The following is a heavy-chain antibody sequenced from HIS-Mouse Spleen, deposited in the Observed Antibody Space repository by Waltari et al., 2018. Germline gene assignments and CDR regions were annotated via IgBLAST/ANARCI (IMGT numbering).Heavy chain of an antibody. CDR2: ISYDGSNK. V-gene: IGHV3-30*18. J-gene: IGHJ5*02. CDR1: GFTFSSFG. D-gene: IGHD6-13*01. CDR3: AKEYSSSHNWFDP. Sequence: QVQLVESGGGVVQHGRSLRLSWSASGFTFSSFGMHGARQAPGKGLEWVAVISYDGSNKYYADSVKGRFTISRDNSKNTLYLQMNSLRAEDTAVYYCAKEYSSSHNWFDPWGQGTLVTVSS.